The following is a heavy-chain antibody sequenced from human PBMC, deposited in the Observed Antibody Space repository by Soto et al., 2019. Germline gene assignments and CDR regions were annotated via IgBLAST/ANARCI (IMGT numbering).Heavy chain of an antibody. J-gene: IGHJ4*02. V-gene: IGHV4-30-4*01. CDR3: ARGGGYDFDFDY. CDR2: IYYSGST. CDR1: GGSISSGDYY. D-gene: IGHD5-12*01. Sequence: TLSLTCTVSGGSISSGDYYWSWIRQPPGKGLEWIGYIYYSGSTYYNPSLKSRVTISVDTSKNQFSLKLSSVTAADTAVYYCARGGGYDFDFDYWGQGTMVTGS.